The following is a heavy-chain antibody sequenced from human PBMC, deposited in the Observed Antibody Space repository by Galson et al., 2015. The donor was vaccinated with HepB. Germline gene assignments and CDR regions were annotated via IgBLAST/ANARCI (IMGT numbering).Heavy chain of an antibody. J-gene: IGHJ6*02. D-gene: IGHD2-2*01. CDR1: GFTFSSYA. CDR3: ARDFRVTAGVVYYYYYGMDV. CDR2: ISGSGGST. Sequence: SLRLSCAASGFTFSSYAMSWVRQAPGKGLEWVSAISGSGGSTYYADSVKGRFTISRDNSKNTLYLQMNSLRAEDTAVYYCARDFRVTAGVVYYYYYGMDVWGQGTTVTVSS. V-gene: IGHV3-23*01.